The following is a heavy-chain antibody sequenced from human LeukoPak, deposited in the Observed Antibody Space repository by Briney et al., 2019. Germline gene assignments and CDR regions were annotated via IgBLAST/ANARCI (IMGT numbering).Heavy chain of an antibody. CDR1: GDSVTSYY. CDR3: ERLDCTGDGCYNH. CDR2: VSYDGTT. V-gene: IGHV4-59*08. Sequence: SETLSLTCSVSGDSVTSYYWSWIRQPPGKGLEWIGYVSYDGTTNYTPSLRSRVIMAVDKAKNHISLRLTSLSAADTAVYYCERLDCTGDGCYNHWGQGILVTVSS. J-gene: IGHJ4*02. D-gene: IGHD2-8*02.